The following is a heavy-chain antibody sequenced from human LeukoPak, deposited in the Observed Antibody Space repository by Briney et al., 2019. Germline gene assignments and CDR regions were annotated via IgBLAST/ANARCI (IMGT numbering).Heavy chain of an antibody. D-gene: IGHD5-12*01. CDR1: GFTFDDYG. CDR3: AKATVDIVATAV. Sequence: AGGSLRLSCAASGFTFDDYGMSWVRQAPGKVLEWVSLISGDVSSTYYADSVKSRFTISRDNSKNSLYLQMNSLRTEYTALYYCAKATVDIVATAVWGQGTLVTVSS. CDR2: ISGDVSST. V-gene: IGHV3-43*02. J-gene: IGHJ4*02.